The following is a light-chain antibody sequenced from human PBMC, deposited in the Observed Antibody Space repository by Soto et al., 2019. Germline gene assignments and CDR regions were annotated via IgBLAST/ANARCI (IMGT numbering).Light chain of an antibody. CDR1: QSVSSY. Sequence: EIVLTQSPATLSLSPGERATLSCRASQSVSSYLAWYQQKPGQAPRLLIYDASNRAPGIPATFSGSGSGTDFTLTISSLEPEDVPVYYCQQRRNWPGTFGQGTKVEIK. V-gene: IGKV3-11*01. CDR3: QQRRNWPGT. CDR2: DAS. J-gene: IGKJ1*01.